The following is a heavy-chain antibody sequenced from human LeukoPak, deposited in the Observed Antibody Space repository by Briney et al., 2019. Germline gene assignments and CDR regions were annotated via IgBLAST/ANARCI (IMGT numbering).Heavy chain of an antibody. Sequence: GGFLRLSCAASGFTVSSNYMSWVRQAPGKGLEWVSVIYSGGSTYYADSVKGRFTISRDNSKNTLYLQMNSLRAEDTAVYYCARVSRGPHPYYYDSSGYMDYWGQGTWSLSPQ. V-gene: IGHV3-53*01. CDR3: ARVSRGPHPYYYDSSGYMDY. CDR1: GFTVSSNY. CDR2: IYSGGST. J-gene: IGHJ4*02. D-gene: IGHD3-22*01.